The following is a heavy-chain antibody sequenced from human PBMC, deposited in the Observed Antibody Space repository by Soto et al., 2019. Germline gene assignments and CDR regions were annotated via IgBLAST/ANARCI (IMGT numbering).Heavy chain of an antibody. Sequence: QVQLVQSGAEVKKPGASVKVSCKASGYTFTSYGISWVRQAPGQGLEWMGWISAYNGNTNYAQKLQGRVTMTTDTSTSTDYMDVRSLRPYDTAVYYYARDVYGSRTRCYTGGYYYYGMDVWSQETTFTVS. J-gene: IGHJ6*02. V-gene: IGHV1-18*04. CDR2: ISAYNGNT. CDR1: GYTFTSYG. CDR3: ARDVYGSRTRCYTGGYYYYGMDV. D-gene: IGHD2-2*01.